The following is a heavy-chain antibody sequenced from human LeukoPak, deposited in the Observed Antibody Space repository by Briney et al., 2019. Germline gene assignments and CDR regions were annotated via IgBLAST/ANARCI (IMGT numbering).Heavy chain of an antibody. CDR1: GYTFTSYD. V-gene: IGHV1-8*01. D-gene: IGHD5-18*01. CDR3: ARAPEDTAMDTDY. CDR2: MNPNSGNT. J-gene: IGHJ4*02. Sequence: ASVKVSCKASGYTFTSYDINWVRQATGQGLEWMGWMNPNSGNTGYAQKFQGRVTMTRNTSISTAYMELSSLRSEDTAVYYCARAPEDTAMDTDYWGQGTLVTVSS.